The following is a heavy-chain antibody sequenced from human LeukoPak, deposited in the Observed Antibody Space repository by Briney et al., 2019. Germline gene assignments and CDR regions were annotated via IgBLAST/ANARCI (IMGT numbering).Heavy chain of an antibody. CDR1: GFTFSSYW. CDR3: ARGGSPPEALGDTFDV. CDR2: VKSDGSST. V-gene: IGHV3-74*01. Sequence: GGSLRLSCAASGFTFSSYWMHWVRQAPGKRLVWVSRVKSDGSSTNYADSVKGRFTVSRDNAKNTLILQMNSLRAEDTAVYYCARGGSPPEALGDTFDVWGHGTLVTVSS. J-gene: IGHJ3*01. D-gene: IGHD1-26*01.